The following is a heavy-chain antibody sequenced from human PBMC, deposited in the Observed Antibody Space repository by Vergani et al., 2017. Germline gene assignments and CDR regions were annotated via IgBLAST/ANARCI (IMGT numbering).Heavy chain of an antibody. J-gene: IGHJ4*02. V-gene: IGHV4-4*07. CDR1: GGSISSYY. Sequence: QVQLQESGPGLVKPSETLSLTCTVSGGSISSYYWSWIRQPAGKGLARIGRIYTSGSTNYNPSLKSRVTMSVDTSKNQFSLKLSSVTAADTAVYYCARDFPGSSSWMRPFDYWGQGTLVTVSS. D-gene: IGHD6-13*01. CDR2: IYTSGST. CDR3: ARDFPGSSSWMRPFDY.